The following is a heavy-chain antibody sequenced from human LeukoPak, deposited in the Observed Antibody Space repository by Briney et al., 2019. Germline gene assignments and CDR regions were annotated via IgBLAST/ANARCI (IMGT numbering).Heavy chain of an antibody. J-gene: IGHJ4*02. CDR1: GFTFSSYA. CDR3: AKDVLSSWYFDY. V-gene: IGHV3-30-3*01. CDR2: ISYDGSNK. D-gene: IGHD6-13*01. Sequence: GGSLRLSCAASGFTFSSYAMHWVRQAPGKGLEWVAVISYDGSNKYYADSVKGRFTISRDNSKNTLYLQMNSLRAEDTAVYYCAKDVLSSWYFDYWGQGTLVTVSS.